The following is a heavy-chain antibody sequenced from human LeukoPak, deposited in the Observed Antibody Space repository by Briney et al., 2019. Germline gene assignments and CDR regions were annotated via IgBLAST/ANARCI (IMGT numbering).Heavy chain of an antibody. D-gene: IGHD5-24*01. CDR2: IDPSDSQI. J-gene: IGHJ4*02. V-gene: IGHV5-10-1*01. CDR3: ARHFGPLRMAAPDY. Sequence: RGASLKISCKASGYSFTSYWISWVRQMPGEGLEWMGRIDPSDSQINYSPSFQGHVTISADKSISTAYLQWSSLTASDTAMYYCARHFGPLRMAAPDYWGQGTLVTVSS. CDR1: GYSFTSYW.